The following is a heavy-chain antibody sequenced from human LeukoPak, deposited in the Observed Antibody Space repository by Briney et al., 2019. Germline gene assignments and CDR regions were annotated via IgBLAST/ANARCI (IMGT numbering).Heavy chain of an antibody. CDR1: GYSISSGYY. J-gene: IGHJ5*02. CDR2: IYHSGST. V-gene: IGHV4-38-2*02. D-gene: IGHD5-24*01. Sequence: SETLSLTCTVSGYSISSGYYWGWTRQPPGKGLEWIGSIYHSGSTYYNPSLKSRVTISVNTSKNQFSLKLSSVTAADTAVYYCARDIDGYKSNWFDPWGQGTLVTVSS. CDR3: ARDIDGYKSNWFDP.